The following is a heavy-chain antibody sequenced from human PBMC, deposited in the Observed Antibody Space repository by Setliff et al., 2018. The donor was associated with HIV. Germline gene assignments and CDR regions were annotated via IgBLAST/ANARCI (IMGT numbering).Heavy chain of an antibody. CDR3: ASRIYYYDSSGYLREEGFDP. V-gene: IGHV4-39*01. Sequence: PSETLSLTCTVSGDSITNSMHYWSWIRQPPGKGLEFIGSIHYNDGKTYYNAALRSRVTISADTSKNQFSLKLTSVTAADTAMYYCASRIYYYDSSGYLREEGFDPWGQGTLVTVSS. J-gene: IGHJ5*02. D-gene: IGHD3-22*01. CDR2: IHYNDGKT. CDR1: GDSITNSMHY.